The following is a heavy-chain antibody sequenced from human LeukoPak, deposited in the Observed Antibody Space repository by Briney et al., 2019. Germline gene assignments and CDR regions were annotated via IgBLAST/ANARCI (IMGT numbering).Heavy chain of an antibody. V-gene: IGHV1-69*01. CDR2: TIPIFGTA. CDR3: ARDGSGYSYVSIFYGMDV. CDR1: GGTFSSYA. Sequence: SVKVSCKASGGTFSSYAISWVRQAPGQGLEWMGGTIPIFGTANYAQKFQGRVTITADESTSTAYMELSSLRSEDTAVYYCARDGSGYSYVSIFYGMDVWGQGTTVTVSS. J-gene: IGHJ6*02. D-gene: IGHD5-18*01.